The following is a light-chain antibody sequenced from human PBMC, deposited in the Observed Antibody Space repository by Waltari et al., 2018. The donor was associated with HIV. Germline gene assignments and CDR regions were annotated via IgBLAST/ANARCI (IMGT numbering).Light chain of an antibody. CDR3: HQWSNWPLT. J-gene: IGKJ3*01. V-gene: IGKV3-11*01. CDR2: DAS. CDR1: QSVRSS. Sequence: EIVLTQSPATLSLSPGERATLSCRASQSVRSSLAWYQRKPGQAPRLLIYDASKRASGIPARFSGSGFGTDFTLTSSSLEPEDFALYYCHQWSNWPLTFGPGTKVDMK.